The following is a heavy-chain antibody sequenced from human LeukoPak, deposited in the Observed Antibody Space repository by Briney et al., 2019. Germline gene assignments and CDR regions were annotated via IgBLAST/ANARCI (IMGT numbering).Heavy chain of an antibody. CDR1: GSTFSSYA. D-gene: IGHD3-22*01. CDR3: AKDPYYYDSSGYFRY. CDR2: ISGSGGST. V-gene: IGHV3-23*01. Sequence: PGGSLRLSCAASGSTFSSYAMSWVRQAPGKGLEWVSTISGSGGSTYYADSVKGRFTISRDNSKNTLYLQMNSLRAEDTAVYYCAKDPYYYDSSGYFRYWGQGTLVTVSS. J-gene: IGHJ4*02.